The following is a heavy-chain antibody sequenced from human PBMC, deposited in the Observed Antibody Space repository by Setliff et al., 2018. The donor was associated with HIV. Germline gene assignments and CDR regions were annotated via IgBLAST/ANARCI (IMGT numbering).Heavy chain of an antibody. Sequence: GASVKVSCKASGDTFSSYAISWVRQAPGQGLEWMGRIIPMFGTANYAQKFQGRVTITADKSTSTAYMELSSLRSEDTAVYYRARDYNLWGSNLPSHFDYWGQGTLVTVSS. CDR2: IIPMFGTA. CDR3: ARDYNLWGSNLPSHFDY. D-gene: IGHD3-16*02. V-gene: IGHV1-69*06. CDR1: GDTFSSYA. J-gene: IGHJ4*02.